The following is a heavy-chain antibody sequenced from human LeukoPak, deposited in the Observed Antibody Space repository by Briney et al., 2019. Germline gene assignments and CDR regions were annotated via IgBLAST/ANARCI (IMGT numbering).Heavy chain of an antibody. D-gene: IGHD3-3*01. CDR1: GYTFTSYG. CDR3: ARGVLRFLEWLLPHDY. V-gene: IGHV1-18*01. J-gene: IGHJ4*02. Sequence: ASVKVSCKASGYTFTSYGISWVRQAPGQGLEWMGWISAYNGNTNYAQKLKGRVTMTTDTSTSTAYMELRSLRSDDTAVYYCARGVLRFLEWLLPHDYWGQGTLVTVSS. CDR2: ISAYNGNT.